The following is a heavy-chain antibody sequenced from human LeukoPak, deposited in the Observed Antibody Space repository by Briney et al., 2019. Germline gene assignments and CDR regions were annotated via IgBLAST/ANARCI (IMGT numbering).Heavy chain of an antibody. CDR1: GFNFRNYW. CDR3: ARDGAPDSRKGFDI. D-gene: IGHD2-21*02. CDR2: IDLDGDRN. Sequence: PGGSLRLSCGASGFNFRNYWMSWVRQAPGKGLEWMANIDLDGDRNFYVDSMKGRFTISRDNAKSSLYLEMNSLRAEDTAVYYCARDGAPDSRKGFDIWGQGTMVTVSS. V-gene: IGHV3-7*01. J-gene: IGHJ3*02.